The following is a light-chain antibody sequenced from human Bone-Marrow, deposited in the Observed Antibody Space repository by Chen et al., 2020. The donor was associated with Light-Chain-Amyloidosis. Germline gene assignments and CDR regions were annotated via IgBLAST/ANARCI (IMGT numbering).Light chain of an antibody. CDR3: QVWDRSSDRPV. V-gene: IGLV3-21*02. CDR2: DDS. Sequence: SYVRTQPPSVSVGPGQTATLACGGNNIGSKSVHWYQQTPGQPPLLVVYDDSDRPSGIPERLSGSNSGNTATLTISRVEAGDEADYYCQVWDRSSDRPVFGGGTKLTVL. CDR1: NIGSKS. J-gene: IGLJ3*02.